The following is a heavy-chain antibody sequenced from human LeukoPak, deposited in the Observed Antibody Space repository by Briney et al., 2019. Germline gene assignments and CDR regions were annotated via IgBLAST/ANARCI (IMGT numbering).Heavy chain of an antibody. CDR3: ARVKVGTTNRFDY. V-gene: IGHV3-11*05. Sequence: KPGGSLRLSCAASGFTFSDYYMTWIRQALGKGLECVSYISSSSDYTNYPDSVKGRFTISRDNAKNSLYLQMNSLRAEDTAVYYCARVKVGTTNRFDYWGQGTLVTVSS. CDR2: ISSSSDYT. J-gene: IGHJ4*02. CDR1: GFTFSDYY. D-gene: IGHD1-26*01.